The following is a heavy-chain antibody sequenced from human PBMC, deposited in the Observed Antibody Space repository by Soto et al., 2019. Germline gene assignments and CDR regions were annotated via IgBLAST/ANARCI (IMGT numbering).Heavy chain of an antibody. CDR2: IIPIFGTA. J-gene: IGHJ3*02. CDR3: ARVSGRSSCGDVPWYDTFDI. D-gene: IGHD2-21*01. V-gene: IGHV1-69*13. CDR1: GGTFSSYA. Sequence: SVKVSCKASGGTFSSYAISWVRQAPGQGLEWMGGIIPIFGTANYAQKFQGRVTITADESTSTAYMELSSLRSEDTAVYYCARVSGRSSCGDVPWYDTFDIWGQGTMVTVSS.